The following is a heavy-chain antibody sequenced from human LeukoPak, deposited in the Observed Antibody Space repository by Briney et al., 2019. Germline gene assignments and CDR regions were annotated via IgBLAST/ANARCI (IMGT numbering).Heavy chain of an antibody. Sequence: AGGSLKLSCAASGFTFSSYSVNWVRQAPGKGLEWVSSISSSSSYIYYADSVKGRFTISRDNAKNSLYLQMNSLRAEDTAVYYCARDRPGSSSWYGGDNYWGQGTLVTVSS. V-gene: IGHV3-21*01. CDR2: ISSSSSYI. J-gene: IGHJ4*02. CDR3: ARDRPGSSSWYGGDNY. D-gene: IGHD6-13*01. CDR1: GFTFSSYS.